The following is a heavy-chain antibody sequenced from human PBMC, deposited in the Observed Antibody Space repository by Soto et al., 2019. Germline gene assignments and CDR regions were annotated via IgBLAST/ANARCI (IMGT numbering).Heavy chain of an antibody. CDR1: GFTFSSYW. CDR3: AREIPYRRRKGYCSSTSCYAPPHYFDY. Sequence: EVQLVESGGGLVQPGGSLRLSCAASGFTFSSYWMSWVRQAPGKGLEWVANIKQDGSEKYYVDSVKGRFTISRDNAKNSLYLQMNSLRAEDTAVYYCAREIPYRRRKGYCSSTSCYAPPHYFDYWGQGTLVTVSS. J-gene: IGHJ4*02. D-gene: IGHD2-2*01. CDR2: IKQDGSEK. V-gene: IGHV3-7*05.